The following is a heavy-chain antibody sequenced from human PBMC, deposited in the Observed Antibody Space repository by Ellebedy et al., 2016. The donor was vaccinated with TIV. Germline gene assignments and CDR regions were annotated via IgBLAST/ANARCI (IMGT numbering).Heavy chain of an antibody. CDR1: GYTFTSYY. Sequence: SVKVSCXASGYTFTSYYMHWVRQAPGQGLEWMGGIIPIFGTANYAQKFQGRVTITADESTSTAYMELSSLRSEDTAVYYCAAHYSGSYYYYYGMDVWGQGTTVTVSS. J-gene: IGHJ6*02. D-gene: IGHD1-26*01. V-gene: IGHV1-69*13. CDR2: IIPIFGTA. CDR3: AAHYSGSYYYYYGMDV.